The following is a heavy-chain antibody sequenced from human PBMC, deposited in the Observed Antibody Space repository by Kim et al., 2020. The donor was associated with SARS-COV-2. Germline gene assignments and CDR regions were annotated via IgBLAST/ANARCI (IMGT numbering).Heavy chain of an antibody. V-gene: IGHV4-30-4*01. J-gene: IGHJ4*02. CDR1: GGSLSSGDYY. Sequence: SETLSLTCTVSGGSLSSGDYYWSWIRQPPGKGLEWIGYISHSGNIYYDPSLKSRLTILADTSKNQFSLNLRSTTVADTAVYYCARGTGYVYYFDSWGQGT. CDR2: ISHSGNI. D-gene: IGHD1-1*01. CDR3: ARGTGYVYYFDS.